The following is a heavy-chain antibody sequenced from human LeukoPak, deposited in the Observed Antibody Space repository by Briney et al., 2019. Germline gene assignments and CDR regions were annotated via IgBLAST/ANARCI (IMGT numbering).Heavy chain of an antibody. V-gene: IGHV3-48*03. Sequence: GGSLRLPCAASGFTFSSYEMNWVRQAPGKGLEWVSYISSGGTTIYYADSVKGRFTISRDNAKNSLYLQMNSLRAEDTALYYCASISGLVDYWGQGTLVTVSS. CDR3: ASISGLVDY. CDR2: ISSGGTTI. D-gene: IGHD1-20*01. CDR1: GFTFSSYE. J-gene: IGHJ4*02.